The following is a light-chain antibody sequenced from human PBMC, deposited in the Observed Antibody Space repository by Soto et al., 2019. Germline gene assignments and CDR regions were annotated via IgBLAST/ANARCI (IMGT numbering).Light chain of an antibody. CDR2: SND. CDR1: NANIGNNF. J-gene: IGLJ1*01. V-gene: IGLV1-47*02. CDR3: VAWDDSLSGLV. Sequence: QSVLTQPPSASGTPGQRVTISCSGRNANIGNNFVCWYQQLPGTAPKLLMYSNDQRPSGVPDRFSGSNSGTSASLAISGLRSEDEADYYCVAWDDSLSGLVFGTGTKLTVL.